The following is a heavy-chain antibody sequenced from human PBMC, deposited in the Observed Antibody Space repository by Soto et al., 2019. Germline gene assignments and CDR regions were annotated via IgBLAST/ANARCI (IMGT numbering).Heavy chain of an antibody. CDR2: IKSKTDGGTT. J-gene: IGHJ6*02. V-gene: IGHV3-15*01. CDR1: GFTFSNAW. CDR3: TTMGAYSSSWYEPRTQGGMDV. D-gene: IGHD6-13*01. Sequence: EVQLVESGGGLVKPGGSLRLSCAASGFTFSNAWMSWVRQAPGKGLEWVGCIKSKTDGGTTDYAAPVKGRFTISRDDSKNTLYLQMNSLKTEDTAVYYCTTMGAYSSSWYEPRTQGGMDVWGQGTTVTVSS.